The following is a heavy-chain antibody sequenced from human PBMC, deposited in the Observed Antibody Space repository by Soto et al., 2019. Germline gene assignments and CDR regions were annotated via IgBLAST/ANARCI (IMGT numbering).Heavy chain of an antibody. Sequence: GGSLRLSCAATGFTFSGYGMHWVRQAPGKGLEWVAVVRYDGRNIYYADSVKGRFTISRDNSKNTLDLQMNSLRAEDTAVYYCVIDGVGSRHLHGRLDFRGQGTPVTVSS. CDR1: GFTFSGYG. J-gene: IGHJ1*01. CDR3: VIDGVGSRHLHGRLDF. CDR2: VRYDGRNI. D-gene: IGHD3-3*01. V-gene: IGHV3-33*01.